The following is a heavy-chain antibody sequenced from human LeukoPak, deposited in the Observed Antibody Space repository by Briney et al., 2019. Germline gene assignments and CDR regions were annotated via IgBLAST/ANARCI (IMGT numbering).Heavy chain of an antibody. V-gene: IGHV4-59*01. J-gene: IGHJ4*02. Sequence: PSETLSLTCSVSGGSISSNYWGWIRQPPGKGLEWIGYIYYSGTTNYNPSLKSRVTISVDTSKNQFSLQLSSVTAADTAVYYCTRVRYYGSGSYYNAVDFYYFDYWGQGTLVTVSS. CDR3: TRVRYYGSGSYYNAVDFYYFDY. D-gene: IGHD3-10*01. CDR1: GGSISSNY. CDR2: IYYSGTT.